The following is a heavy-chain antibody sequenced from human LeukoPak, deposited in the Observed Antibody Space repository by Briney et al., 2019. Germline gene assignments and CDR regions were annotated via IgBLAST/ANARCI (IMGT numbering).Heavy chain of an antibody. CDR2: IYYSGST. D-gene: IGHD1-26*01. V-gene: IGHV4-39*01. CDR3: ARVGGLVAPFDP. Sequence: SETLSLTCTVSGGSISSSSYYWGWIRQPPGKGLEWIGSIYYSGSTYYNPSLKSRVTISVDTSKNQFSLKLSSVTAADTAVYYCARVGGLVAPFDPWGQGTLVTVSS. CDR1: GGSISSSSYY. J-gene: IGHJ5*02.